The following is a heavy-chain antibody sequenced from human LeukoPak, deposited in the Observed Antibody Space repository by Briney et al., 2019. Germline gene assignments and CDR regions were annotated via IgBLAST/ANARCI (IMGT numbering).Heavy chain of an antibody. Sequence: GGSLRLSCASSGFTFSSFWMSWVRQAPGTGLEWAANIKQDGSEKYYVDSVKGRFTISRDNAKNSLYLQMNSLRAEDTAVYYCARAWDSGTVAVAGYFDYWGQGTLVTVSS. J-gene: IGHJ4*02. CDR2: IKQDGSEK. V-gene: IGHV3-7*01. CDR1: GFTFSSFW. CDR3: ARAWDSGTVAVAGYFDY. D-gene: IGHD6-19*01.